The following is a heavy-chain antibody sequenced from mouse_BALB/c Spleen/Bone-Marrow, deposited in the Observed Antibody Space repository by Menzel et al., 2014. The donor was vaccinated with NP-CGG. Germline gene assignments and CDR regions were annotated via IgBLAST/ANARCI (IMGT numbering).Heavy chain of an antibody. J-gene: IGHJ2*01. D-gene: IGHD2-2*01. CDR2: IDPENGNT. Sequence: EVMLVESGAELVKPGASVKLSCTASGFNIKDTYMHWVKQRPEQGLEWIGRIDPENGNTKYDPKFQGKASITADTSSNTAYLQLSSLTSEDTAVYYCASYVYGYYFDYWGQGTTLTVSS. V-gene: IGHV14-3*02. CDR3: ASYVYGYYFDY. CDR1: GFNIKDTY.